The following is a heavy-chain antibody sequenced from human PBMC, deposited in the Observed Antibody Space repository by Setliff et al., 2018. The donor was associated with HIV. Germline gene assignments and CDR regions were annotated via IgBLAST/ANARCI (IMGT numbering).Heavy chain of an antibody. V-gene: IGHV5-51*01. CDR3: ARHRPYTNSPPGGPFDM. D-gene: IGHD6-6*01. CDR1: GYSFTACW. J-gene: IGHJ3*02. CDR2: IYPADSDT. Sequence: PGASLTLSCKASGYSFTACWIGWVRQIPGKGLEWMGIIYPADSDTRYSPSFQGQVTISADKSINTAYLEWSSLDASDTAIYYCARHRPYTNSPPGGPFDMWGQGTGVTVSS.